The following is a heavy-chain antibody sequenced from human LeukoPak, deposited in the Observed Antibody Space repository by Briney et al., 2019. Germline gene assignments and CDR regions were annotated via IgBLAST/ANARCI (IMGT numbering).Heavy chain of an antibody. V-gene: IGHV4-59*01. CDR1: GGSISSYY. Sequence: PSETLSLTCTVSGGSISSYYWSWIRQPPGKGLEWIGYIYYSGSTNYNPSLKSRVTISVDTSKNQFSLKLSSVTAADTAVYYCASAAGYSYGHNNFDYWGQGNLVTVSS. J-gene: IGHJ4*02. D-gene: IGHD5-18*01. CDR2: IYYSGST. CDR3: ASAAGYSYGHNNFDY.